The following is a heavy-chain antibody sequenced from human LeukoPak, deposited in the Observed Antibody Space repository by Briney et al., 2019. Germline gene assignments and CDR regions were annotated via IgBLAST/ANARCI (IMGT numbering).Heavy chain of an antibody. Sequence: ASVRVSCKASGYTFTRFGISWVRQAPGQGLEWMGRISAYKGNTNYAQRLQGRVTMTTDTATSTAYMELRSLRSDDTAVYYCARGPEGFDWLPRVDPWGQGTLVTVSS. J-gene: IGHJ5*02. CDR3: ARGPEGFDWLPRVDP. CDR2: ISAYKGNT. D-gene: IGHD3-9*01. CDR1: GYTFTRFG. V-gene: IGHV1-18*04.